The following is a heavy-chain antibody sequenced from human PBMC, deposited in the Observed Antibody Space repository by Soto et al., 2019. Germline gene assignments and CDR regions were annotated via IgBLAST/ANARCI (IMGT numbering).Heavy chain of an antibody. Sequence: SETLSLTCTVSGGSISSGDYYWSWIRQPPGKGLEWIGYIYYSGSTYYNPSLKSRVTISVDTSKNQFSLKLSSVTAADTAVYYCARDIGRYYYDSSGYSYESCFDYWGQGTLVTVPQ. V-gene: IGHV4-30-4*01. CDR3: ARDIGRYYYDSSGYSYESCFDY. J-gene: IGHJ4*02. CDR2: IYYSGST. D-gene: IGHD3-22*01. CDR1: GGSISSGDYY.